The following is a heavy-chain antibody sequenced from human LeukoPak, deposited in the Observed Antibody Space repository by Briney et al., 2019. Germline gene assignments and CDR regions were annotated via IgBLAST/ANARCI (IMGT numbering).Heavy chain of an antibody. Sequence: SVNVSCKSSGHTFTSYYMQWLGQAPGQGLEWMGRINPNSGGTNYAQKLQGRVTMPRETSISTDYMELSRLRSDDTAVYYCASYYYGSGSYRYYYYMDVWGKGTTVTVSS. CDR2: INPNSGGT. CDR3: ASYYYGSGSYRYYYYMDV. CDR1: GHTFTSYY. V-gene: IGHV1-2*06. D-gene: IGHD3-10*01. J-gene: IGHJ6*03.